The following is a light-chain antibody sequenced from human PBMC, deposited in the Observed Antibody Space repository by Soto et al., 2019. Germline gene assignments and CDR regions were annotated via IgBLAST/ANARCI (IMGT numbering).Light chain of an antibody. V-gene: IGKV1-5*03. CDR1: QRISNW. CDR2: RPS. Sequence: DIQMTQSPSTLSASVGDRVTITCRASQRISNWLAWYQQKPGKAPKLLIYRPSTLQSGVPSRFSGSGSGTEFTLTISSLQPDDFATYFCQHYNSYSGTFGPGTKVDVK. CDR3: QHYNSYSGT. J-gene: IGKJ3*01.